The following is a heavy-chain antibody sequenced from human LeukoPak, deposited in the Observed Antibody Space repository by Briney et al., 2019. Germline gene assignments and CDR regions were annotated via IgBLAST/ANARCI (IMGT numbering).Heavy chain of an antibody. Sequence: ASVKVSCKASGYTFTGYYMHWVRQAPGQGLEWMGWINPNSGGTNYAQKFQGRVTMTRDTSISTAYMELSRLRSDDTAVYYCARKTDHYDFWSGYYTAIDYWAREPWSPSPQ. CDR2: INPNSGGT. J-gene: IGHJ4*02. V-gene: IGHV1-2*02. CDR1: GYTFTGYY. CDR3: ARKTDHYDFWSGYYTAIDY. D-gene: IGHD3-3*01.